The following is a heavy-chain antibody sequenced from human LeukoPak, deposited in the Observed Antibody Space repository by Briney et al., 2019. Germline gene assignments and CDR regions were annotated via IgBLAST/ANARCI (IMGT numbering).Heavy chain of an antibody. V-gene: IGHV4-31*11. D-gene: IGHD2-2*01. CDR2: IYYSGST. J-gene: IGHJ5*02. CDR3: ARESVQRGAAGAMGFDP. CDR1: GGSFSGYY. Sequence: SETLSLTCAVYGGSFSGYYWSWIRQHTGKGLECIGYIYYSGSTYYNPSLKSRVTISVDTSKNQFSLKLSSVTAADTAVYYCARESVQRGAAGAMGFDPWGQGTLVTVSS.